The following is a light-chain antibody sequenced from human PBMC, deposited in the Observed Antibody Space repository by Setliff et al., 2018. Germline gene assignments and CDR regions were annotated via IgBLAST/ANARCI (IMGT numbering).Light chain of an antibody. Sequence: ALTQPASVSGSPGQSIAVSCTGSGSDVGAYKFVSWYQQRPGKAPRLMIYDVSNRPSGVSDRFSGSKSGNTASLTISGFQAEDEADYYCCSYTGTSTPYVFGIGTKV. CDR2: DVS. J-gene: IGLJ1*01. CDR3: CSYTGTSTPYV. CDR1: GSDVGAYKF. V-gene: IGLV2-14*01.